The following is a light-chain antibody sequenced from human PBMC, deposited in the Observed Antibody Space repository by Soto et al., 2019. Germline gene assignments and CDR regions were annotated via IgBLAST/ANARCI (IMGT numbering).Light chain of an antibody. CDR1: QSVDRNY. CDR3: HQYGLSPPYT. V-gene: IGKV3-20*01. CDR2: GAS. J-gene: IGKJ3*01. Sequence: GLSQSPGTVSLNKGARATLSCRASQSVDRNYLAWYQHKPGQAPRLLIYGASTRATGIPDRFSGSGSGTDFTLTISRLEPEDFAVYYCHQYGLSPPYTFGPGTNVDIK.